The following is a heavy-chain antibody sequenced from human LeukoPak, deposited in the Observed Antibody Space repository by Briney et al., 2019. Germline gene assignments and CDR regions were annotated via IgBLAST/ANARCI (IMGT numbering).Heavy chain of an antibody. CDR1: GFTFSSYE. J-gene: IGHJ4*02. Sequence: GGSLRLSCAASGFTFSSYEMNWVRQAPGKGLEWVSYISSSGSTIYYAGSVKGRFTISRDNAKNSLYLQMNSLRAEDTAVYYCARRPYYYDSLDYWGQGTLVTVSS. CDR3: ARRPYYYDSLDY. V-gene: IGHV3-48*03. D-gene: IGHD3-22*01. CDR2: ISSSGSTI.